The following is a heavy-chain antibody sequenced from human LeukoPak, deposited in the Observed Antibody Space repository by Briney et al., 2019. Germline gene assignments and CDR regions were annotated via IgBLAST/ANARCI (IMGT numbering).Heavy chain of an antibody. D-gene: IGHD3-22*01. V-gene: IGHV3-30*18. CDR3: AKNRVAYDSSGYSFDY. CDR2: IWYDGSNK. CDR1: GFTFSSYG. Sequence: PGRSLRLSCAPSGFTFSSYGMHWVRQAPGKGLDWVAVIWYDGSNKYYADSVKGRFTISRDNSKNTLSLQMNSLRAEDTAVYYCAKNRVAYDSSGYSFDYWGQGTLVTVSS. J-gene: IGHJ4*02.